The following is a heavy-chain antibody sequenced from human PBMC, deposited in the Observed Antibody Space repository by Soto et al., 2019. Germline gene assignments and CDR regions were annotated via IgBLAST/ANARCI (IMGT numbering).Heavy chain of an antibody. CDR3: AREVHPDESSGQKWFDP. CDR1: GYTFTGYY. V-gene: IGHV1-2*02. Sequence: ASVKVSCKASGYTFTGYYIHWVRQAPGQGLEWMGWINPNSGGTNTAQNFQGRVTMTRDTSISTAYMELRRLRSDDTAVYYCAREVHPDESSGQKWFDPWGQGTMVTVSA. D-gene: IGHD6-19*01. J-gene: IGHJ5*02. CDR2: INPNSGGT.